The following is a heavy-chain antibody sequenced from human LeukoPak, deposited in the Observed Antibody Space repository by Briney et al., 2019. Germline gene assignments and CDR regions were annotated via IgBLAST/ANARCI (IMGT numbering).Heavy chain of an antibody. J-gene: IGHJ4*02. CDR2: ISYDGSNK. D-gene: IGHD3-10*01. Sequence: GRSLRLSCAASGFTFSSYGMHWVRQAPGKGLERVAVISYDGSNKYYADSVKGRFTISRDNSKNTLYLQMNSLRAEDTAVYYCAKFSGSPSDYWGQGTLVTVSS. CDR3: AKFSGSPSDY. V-gene: IGHV3-30*18. CDR1: GFTFSSYG.